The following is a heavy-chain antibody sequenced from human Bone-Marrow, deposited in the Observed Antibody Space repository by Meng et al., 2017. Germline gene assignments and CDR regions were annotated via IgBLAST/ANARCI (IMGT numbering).Heavy chain of an antibody. Sequence: SETLFLTCTVSGGSISSSSYYWGWIRQPPGKGLEWIGSVYYSGSTYYNPSLKSRVTISVDTSKNQFSLKLSSVTAADTAVYYCARDSRLTPQDNWFDPWGQGTLVTVSS. CDR1: GGSISSSSYY. D-gene: IGHD2-2*01. V-gene: IGHV4-39*07. J-gene: IGHJ5*02. CDR2: VYYSGST. CDR3: ARDSRLTPQDNWFDP.